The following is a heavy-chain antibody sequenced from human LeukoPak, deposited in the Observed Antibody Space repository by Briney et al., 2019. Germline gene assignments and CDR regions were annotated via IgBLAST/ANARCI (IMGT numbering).Heavy chain of an antibody. CDR1: GFTFSNAW. D-gene: IGHD6-19*01. V-gene: IGHV3-15*01. J-gene: IGHJ4*02. CDR3: TTDAGVWIAVAGTNY. Sequence: GGSLRLSCAASGFTFSNAWMSWVRQAPGKGLEWVGRIKSKTDGGTTDYAAPVKGRFTVSRDDSKNTLYLQMNSLKTEDTAVYYCTTDAGVWIAVAGTNYWGQGTLVTVSS. CDR2: IKSKTDGGTT.